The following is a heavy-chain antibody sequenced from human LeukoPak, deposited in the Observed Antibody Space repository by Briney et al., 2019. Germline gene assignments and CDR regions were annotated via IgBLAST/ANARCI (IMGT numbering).Heavy chain of an antibody. J-gene: IGHJ3*02. CDR2: IKQDGSEK. D-gene: IGHD1-14*01. Sequence: GGSLRLSCAASGFSFSNYWMDWVRQAPGKGLEWVANIKQDGSEKKCLDSVKGRFTISRDNAKNSLYLQMNSLRAEDTAVYYCARDSGIGGGDIWGQGTMVTVSS. CDR3: ARDSGIGGGDI. CDR1: GFSFSNYW. V-gene: IGHV3-7*01.